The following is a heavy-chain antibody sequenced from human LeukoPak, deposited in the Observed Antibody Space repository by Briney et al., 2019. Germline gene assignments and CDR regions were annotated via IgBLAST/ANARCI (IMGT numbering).Heavy chain of an antibody. CDR2: IRNQTNNDAT. D-gene: IGHD3-9*01. V-gene: IGHV3-73*01. CDR1: GFTFSDSA. Sequence: GGSLILSCASSGFTFSDSAMHWVRQASGKGVEWLGRIRNQTNNDATAYGVSVKGRFIISRDDSRNTAYLQMNSLKTEDTAVYYCAGDYNSLTGLNYWGQGTLVTVSS. CDR3: AGDYNSLTGLNY. J-gene: IGHJ4*02.